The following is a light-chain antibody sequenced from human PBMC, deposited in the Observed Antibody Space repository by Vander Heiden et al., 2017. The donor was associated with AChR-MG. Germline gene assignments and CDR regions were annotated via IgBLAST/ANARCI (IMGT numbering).Light chain of an antibody. V-gene: IGLV2-8*01. CDR1: SSDVGTHNY. J-gene: IGLJ2*01. CDR2: HVN. Sequence: QSALTHPPSASGSPGQSVTISCTGTSSDVGTHNYVSWYQQHPGQAPKLIIFHVNQRPSGVPDRFSGSKSGNTASLTVSGLQAEDEADYYCSAYAGDDRGFFGGGTRLTVL. CDR3: SAYAGDDRGF.